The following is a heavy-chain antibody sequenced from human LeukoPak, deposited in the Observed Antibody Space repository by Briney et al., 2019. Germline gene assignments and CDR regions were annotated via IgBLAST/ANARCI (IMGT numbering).Heavy chain of an antibody. CDR1: GFTFSSYG. CDR3: ARERGYDSWSGSRVLFEY. Sequence: GGSLRLSCAASGFTFSSYGMHWVRQAPGKGLEWVSFIRYDGSSKYYADSVKGRFTISRDNAKNSLYLEMNSLRAEDTAVYYCARERGYDSWSGSRVLFEYWGQGTLVTVSS. D-gene: IGHD3-3*01. J-gene: IGHJ4*02. CDR2: IRYDGSSK. V-gene: IGHV3-30*02.